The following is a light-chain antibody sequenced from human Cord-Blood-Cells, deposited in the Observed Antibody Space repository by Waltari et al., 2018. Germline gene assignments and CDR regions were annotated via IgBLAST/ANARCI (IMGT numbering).Light chain of an antibody. J-gene: IGKJ3*01. V-gene: IGKV3-11*01. CDR2: DAS. CDR3: RQRSNWL. CDR1: QSVSSY. Sequence: ESVLTQSAATLPLSPGERATLSCRASQSVSSYLAWYQQKPGQAPRLLIYDASNRATGIPARFSGSGSGTDFTRTISSLEPEDFAVYYCRQRSNWLFGPGTKVDIK.